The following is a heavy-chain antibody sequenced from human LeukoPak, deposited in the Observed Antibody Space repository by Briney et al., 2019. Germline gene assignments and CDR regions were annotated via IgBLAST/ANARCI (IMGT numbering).Heavy chain of an antibody. V-gene: IGHV3-30*18. Sequence: GGSLRLSCAASGFTLSSYGMHWVRQAPGKGLEWVAVISYDGSNKYYADSVKGRFTISRDNSKNTLYPQMNSLRAEDTAVYYCAKPYLAYCGGDCYRHVFQHWGQGTLVTVSS. D-gene: IGHD2-21*02. CDR3: AKPYLAYCGGDCYRHVFQH. J-gene: IGHJ1*01. CDR2: ISYDGSNK. CDR1: GFTLSSYG.